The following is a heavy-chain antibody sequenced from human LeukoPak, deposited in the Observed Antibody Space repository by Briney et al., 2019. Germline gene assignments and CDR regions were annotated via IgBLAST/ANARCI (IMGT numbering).Heavy chain of an antibody. CDR2: ISSSSSYI. CDR1: GFTFSSYS. CDR3: AREPGVPAAISGFDY. V-gene: IGHV3-21*01. Sequence: PGGSLRLSCAASGFTFSSYSMNWVRQAPGKGLEWVSSISSSSSYIYYAGSVKGRFTISRDNAKNSLYLQMNSLRAEDTAVYYCAREPGVPAAISGFDYWGQGTLVTVSS. D-gene: IGHD2-2*01. J-gene: IGHJ4*02.